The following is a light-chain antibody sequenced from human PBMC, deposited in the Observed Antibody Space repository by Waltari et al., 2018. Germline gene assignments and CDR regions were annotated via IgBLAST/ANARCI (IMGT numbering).Light chain of an antibody. V-gene: IGLV1-40*01. CDR2: GNT. CDR1: SSNIGASYD. Sequence: QSVLTQPPSVSGAPGQRVTISCTGSSSNIGASYDVHWYQHLPGTAPKLLIYGNTNRPSGVPDRFSGSKSGTSASLAITGLQAEDEADYYCQSYDSSLSVYVFGSGTKVTVL. CDR3: QSYDSSLSVYV. J-gene: IGLJ1*01.